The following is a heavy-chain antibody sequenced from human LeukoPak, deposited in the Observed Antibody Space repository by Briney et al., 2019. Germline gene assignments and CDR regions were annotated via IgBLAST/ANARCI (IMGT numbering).Heavy chain of an antibody. Sequence: PSETLSLTCAVYGGSFSGYYWSWLRQPPGKGLEWIGEINHSGSTNYNPSLKSRVTISVDTSKNQFSLKLSSVTAADTAVYYCARGPGSYGFLNYYYYYGMDVWGQGTTVTVSS. D-gene: IGHD5-18*01. CDR1: GGSFSGYY. CDR3: ARGPGSYGFLNYYYYYGMDV. CDR2: INHSGST. J-gene: IGHJ6*02. V-gene: IGHV4-34*01.